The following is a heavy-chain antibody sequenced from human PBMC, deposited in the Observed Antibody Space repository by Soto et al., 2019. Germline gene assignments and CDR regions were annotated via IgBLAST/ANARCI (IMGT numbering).Heavy chain of an antibody. Sequence: GGSLRLSCVASGFTFSSYSMVWVRQAPGKGLEWISYIFVSSTTIYYADSVKGRFTVSRDNAPNSLFLLMNSLRAEDTAVYYCARDRDWAFDYWGRGTLVTVSS. CDR3: ARDRDWAFDY. J-gene: IGHJ4*02. CDR1: GFTFSSYS. D-gene: IGHD3-9*01. CDR2: IFVSSTTI. V-gene: IGHV3-48*04.